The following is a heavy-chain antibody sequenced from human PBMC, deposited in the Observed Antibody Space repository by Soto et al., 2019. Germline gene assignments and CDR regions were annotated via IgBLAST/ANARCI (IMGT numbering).Heavy chain of an antibody. J-gene: IGHJ4*02. CDR2: IYHSGRT. CDR1: GYSISNGYF. D-gene: IGHD2-21*01. V-gene: IGHV4-38-2*01. CDR3: ARRVVAYTGFDY. Sequence: SETLSLTCDVSGYSISNGYFWAWILQPPGKGLEWIGSIYHSGRTYYNPSLESRLTISVDTPKNQFSLKLSSVTAADTAMYYCARRVVAYTGFDYWGQGTLVTVSS.